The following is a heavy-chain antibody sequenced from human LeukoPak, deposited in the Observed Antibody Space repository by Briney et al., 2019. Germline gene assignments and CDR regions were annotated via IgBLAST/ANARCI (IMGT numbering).Heavy chain of an antibody. V-gene: IGHV4-34*01. D-gene: IGHD3-22*01. Sequence: SETLSLTCAVYGGSFSGYYWSWIRQPPGKGLEWIGEINHSGSTNNNPSLKSRVTISVDTSKNQFSLKLSSVTAADTAVYYCARGRVGYYDSSGYYYWGQGTLVTVSS. J-gene: IGHJ4*02. CDR1: GGSFSGYY. CDR2: INHSGST. CDR3: ARGRVGYYDSSGYYY.